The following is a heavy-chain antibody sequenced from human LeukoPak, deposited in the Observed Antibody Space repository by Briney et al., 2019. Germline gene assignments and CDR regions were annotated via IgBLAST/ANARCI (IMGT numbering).Heavy chain of an antibody. D-gene: IGHD3-10*01. V-gene: IGHV3-21*04. CDR3: ASNYYGSGSLDY. Sequence: PGGSLRLSCVASGFIFSSHSMSWVRQAPGKGLEWVSFISLSSSYIYYTDSVKGRFTISRDNAKNSLSLQMNSLRAEDTAVYYCASNYYGSGSLDYWGQGNLVTVSS. CDR2: ISLSSSYI. CDR1: GFIFSSHS. J-gene: IGHJ4*02.